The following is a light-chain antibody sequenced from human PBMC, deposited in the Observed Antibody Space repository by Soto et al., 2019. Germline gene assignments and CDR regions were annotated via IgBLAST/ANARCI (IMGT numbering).Light chain of an antibody. J-gene: IGKJ3*01. CDR3: QQSYRSPLN. CDR2: DAS. Sequence: DIQMTQSPSSLSASVGDRVTITCQASQDISNYLNWYQQKPGKAPKLLIYDASNLESGVPSRFSGSGSGTDFTFTISGLKPEDFSTYICQQSYRSPLNFGPGTRVA. V-gene: IGKV1-33*01. CDR1: QDISNY.